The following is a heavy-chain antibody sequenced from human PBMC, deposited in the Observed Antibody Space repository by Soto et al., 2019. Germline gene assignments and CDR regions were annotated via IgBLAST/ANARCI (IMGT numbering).Heavy chain of an antibody. J-gene: IGHJ5*02. V-gene: IGHV1-8*01. CDR1: RYTFTSYD. D-gene: IGHD2-15*01. CDR3: ARGDGYCSGGSCSDNWFDP. Sequence: GASVKVSCKASRYTFTSYDINWVRQATGQGLEWMGWMNPNSGNTGYAQKFQGRVTMTRNTSISTAYMELSSLRSEDTAVYYCARGDGYCSGGSCSDNWFDPWGQGTLVTVSS. CDR2: MNPNSGNT.